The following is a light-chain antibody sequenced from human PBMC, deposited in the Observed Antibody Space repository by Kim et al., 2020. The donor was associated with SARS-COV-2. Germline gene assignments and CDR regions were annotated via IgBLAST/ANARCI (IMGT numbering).Light chain of an antibody. Sequence: DIVMTQSPDSLAVSPGERATINCKSSQSVLYSSNNKNYLAWYQQKPGQPPKLLIYWASTRESGVPDRFSGSGSGTDFTLTISSLQAEDVAVYYCQQYYSTPLTFGGGTKLEI. CDR1: QSVLYSSNNKNY. CDR2: WAS. CDR3: QQYYSTPLT. J-gene: IGKJ4*01. V-gene: IGKV4-1*01.